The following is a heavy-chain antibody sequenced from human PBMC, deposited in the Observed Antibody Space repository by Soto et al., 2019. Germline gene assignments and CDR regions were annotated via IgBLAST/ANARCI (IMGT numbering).Heavy chain of an antibody. CDR2: ISYDGSNK. CDR1: GFTFSSYA. Sequence: PGESLKISCAASGFTFSSYAMHWVRQAPGKGLEWVAVISYDGSNKYYADSVKGRFTISRDNSKNTLYLQMNSLRAEDTAVYYCARQSITMIVVVIHDAFDIWGQGTMVTVSS. CDR3: ARQSITMIVVVIHDAFDI. J-gene: IGHJ3*02. D-gene: IGHD3-22*01. V-gene: IGHV3-30-3*01.